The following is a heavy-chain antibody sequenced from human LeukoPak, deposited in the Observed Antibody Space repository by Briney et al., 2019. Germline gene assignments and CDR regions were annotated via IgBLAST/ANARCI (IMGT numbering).Heavy chain of an antibody. V-gene: IGHV4-39*07. CDR3: ARDQTSEYSSGPFFDY. CDR1: GGSISSSSYY. Sequence: PSETLSLTCTVSGGSISSSSYYWGWIRQPPGKGLEWIGSFYYSGSTYYNPSLKSRVTISVDTSKNQFSLKLSSVTAADTAVYYCARDQTSEYSSGPFFDYWGQGTLVTVSS. J-gene: IGHJ4*02. D-gene: IGHD3-22*01. CDR2: FYYSGST.